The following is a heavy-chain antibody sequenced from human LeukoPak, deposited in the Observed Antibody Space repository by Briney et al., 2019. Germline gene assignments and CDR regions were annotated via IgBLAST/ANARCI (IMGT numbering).Heavy chain of an antibody. CDR2: ISGSGGST. V-gene: IGHV3-23*01. CDR1: GFTFSSYA. Sequence: PGGSLRLSCAASGFTFSSYAMSWVRQAPGKGLEWVSAISGSGGSTYYADSVKGRFTISRDNSKNTLYLQMNSLGAEDTAVYYCAKDFEPVVPAAMEDYWGQGTLVTVSS. D-gene: IGHD2-2*01. CDR3: AKDFEPVVPAAMEDY. J-gene: IGHJ4*02.